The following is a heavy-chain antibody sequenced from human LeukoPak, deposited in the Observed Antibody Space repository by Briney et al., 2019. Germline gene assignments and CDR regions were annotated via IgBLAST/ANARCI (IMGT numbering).Heavy chain of an antibody. Sequence: GGSLRLSCAVSGFTISSYEMNWLRQAPGKGLEWVSYISSSGSIIYYIDSVKGRFTISRDNAKNSLYLQMNSLRAEDTAVYYCAELGITMIGGVWGKGTTVTISS. CDR3: AELGITMIGGV. V-gene: IGHV3-48*03. D-gene: IGHD3-10*02. CDR2: ISSSGSII. J-gene: IGHJ6*04. CDR1: GFTISSYE.